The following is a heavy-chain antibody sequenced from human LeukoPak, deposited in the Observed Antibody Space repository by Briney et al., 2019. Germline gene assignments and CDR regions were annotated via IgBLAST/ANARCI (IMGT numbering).Heavy chain of an antibody. CDR2: INPNSGGT. J-gene: IGHJ3*02. D-gene: IGHD3-22*01. V-gene: IGHV1-2*02. Sequence: ASVKVSCKASGYTFTGYYMHWVRQAPGQGLEWMGWINPNSGGTNYAQKFQGRVTMTRDTSISTAYMELSRLRSDDTAVYYCARAAEYYYDSSGYSNDAFDIWGQGTMVTVSS. CDR1: GYTFTGYY. CDR3: ARAAEYYYDSSGYSNDAFDI.